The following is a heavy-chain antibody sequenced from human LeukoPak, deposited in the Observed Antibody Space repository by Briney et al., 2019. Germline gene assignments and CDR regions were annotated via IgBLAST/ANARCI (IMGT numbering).Heavy chain of an antibody. CDR1: GFTFSTYW. Sequence: GGSLRLSCAASGFTFSTYWMSWVRQAPGKGLEWVANIKQDGSEKYYVDSVKGRFTISRDTAKNSLYLQMNSLRAEDTAVYYCTRHIGTYYDYWGQGTLVTVSS. D-gene: IGHD2-21*01. V-gene: IGHV3-7*01. CDR2: IKQDGSEK. CDR3: TRHIGTYYDY. J-gene: IGHJ4*02.